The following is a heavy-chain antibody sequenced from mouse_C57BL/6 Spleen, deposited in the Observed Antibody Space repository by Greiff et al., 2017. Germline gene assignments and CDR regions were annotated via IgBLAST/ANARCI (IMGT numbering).Heavy chain of an antibody. D-gene: IGHD2-3*01. CDR1: GYAFSSYW. V-gene: IGHV1-80*01. J-gene: IGHJ2*01. Sequence: VQLQQSGAELVKPGASVKISCKASGYAFSSYWMNWVKQRPGKGLEWIGQIYPGDGDTNYNGKFKGKATLTADKASSTAYMQLSSLTSEDSAVYFCARRRDGYYNEFDYWGQGTTLTVSS. CDR2: IYPGDGDT. CDR3: ARRRDGYYNEFDY.